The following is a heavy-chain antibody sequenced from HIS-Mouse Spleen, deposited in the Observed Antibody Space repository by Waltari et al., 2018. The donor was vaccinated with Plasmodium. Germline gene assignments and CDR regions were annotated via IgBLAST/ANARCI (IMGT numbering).Heavy chain of an antibody. CDR2: INPNSGGT. Sequence: QVQLVQSGAEVKKPGASVKVSCKASGYTFHGYYMHWVLPAPGQGLEWMGWINPNSGGTNYAQKFQGRVTMTRDTSISTAYMELSRLRSDDTAVYYCARVLGYKAAAGTFVEYFQHWGQGTLVTVSS. D-gene: IGHD6-13*01. J-gene: IGHJ1*01. CDR1: GYTFHGYY. CDR3: ARVLGYKAAAGTFVEYFQH. V-gene: IGHV1-2*02.